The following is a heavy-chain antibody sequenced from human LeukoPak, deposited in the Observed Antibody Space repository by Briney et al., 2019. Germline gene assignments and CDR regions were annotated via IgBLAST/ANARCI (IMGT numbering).Heavy chain of an antibody. CDR2: IYYSGST. CDR3: ARDLRGGLDALDI. Sequence: SETLSLTCTVSGGSISSYYWSWIRQPPGKGLEWIGYIYYSGSTNYNPSLKSRVTISVDTSKNQFSLKLSSVTAADTAVYYCARDLRGGLDALDIWGQGTMVTVSS. CDR1: GGSISSYY. D-gene: IGHD2-15*01. V-gene: IGHV4-59*01. J-gene: IGHJ3*02.